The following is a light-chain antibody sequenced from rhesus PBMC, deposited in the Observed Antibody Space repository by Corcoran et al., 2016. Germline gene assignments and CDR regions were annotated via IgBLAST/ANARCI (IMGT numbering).Light chain of an antibody. Sequence: DIQMTQSPSALSASVGDTVTITCRASQYVSTWVACYHQIPGKAPKVLIYKASRLQSGVPSRFRGTGSGTDFTLTISRRQSEDFATYYCEQYDSRPWTFCQGTKVDIK. J-gene: IGKJ1*01. CDR3: EQYDSRPWT. CDR2: KAS. CDR1: QYVSTW. V-gene: IGKV1-22*01.